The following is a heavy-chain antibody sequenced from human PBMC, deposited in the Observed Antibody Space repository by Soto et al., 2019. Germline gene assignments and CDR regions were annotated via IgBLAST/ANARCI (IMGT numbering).Heavy chain of an antibody. CDR1: GGSISSYY. V-gene: IGHV4-59*01. Sequence: PSETLSLTCTVSGGSISSYYWSWIRQPPGKGLEWIGYIYYSGSTNYNPSLKGRVTMSVDTSKNQSSLKLTSVNTADTAIYYCTRGGDPYKTGHWGQGTLVTVSS. D-gene: IGHD2-21*01. CDR2: IYYSGST. J-gene: IGHJ4*02. CDR3: TRGGDPYKTGH.